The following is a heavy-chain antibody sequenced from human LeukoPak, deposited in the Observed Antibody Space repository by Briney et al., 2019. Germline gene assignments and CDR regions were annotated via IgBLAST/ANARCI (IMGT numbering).Heavy chain of an antibody. CDR3: AKDQPQASFDY. CDR2: INPNSGGT. J-gene: IGHJ4*02. Sequence: VASVKVSCKASGYTFTGYYMHWVRQVPGQGLERMGWINPNSGGTNYAQKFQGRVTITRNTSISTAYMELSSLRAEDTAVYYCAKDQPQASFDYWGQGTLVTVSS. V-gene: IGHV1-2*02. CDR1: GYTFTGYY.